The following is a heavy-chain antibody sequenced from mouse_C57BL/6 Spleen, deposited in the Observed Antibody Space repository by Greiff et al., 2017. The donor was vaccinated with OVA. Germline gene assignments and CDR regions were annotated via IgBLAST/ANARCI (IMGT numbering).Heavy chain of an antibody. CDR1: GYTFTSYG. V-gene: IGHV1-58*01. Sequence: EVMLVESGAELVRPGSSVKMSCKTSGYTFTSYGINWVKQRPGQGLEWIGYIYIGNGYTEYNEKFKGKATLTSDTSSSPAYMQLSSLTSEDSAIYFCARSGTVQAGSFDYWGQGTTLTVSS. CDR2: IYIGNGYT. CDR3: ARSGTVQAGSFDY. J-gene: IGHJ2*01. D-gene: IGHD3-2*02.